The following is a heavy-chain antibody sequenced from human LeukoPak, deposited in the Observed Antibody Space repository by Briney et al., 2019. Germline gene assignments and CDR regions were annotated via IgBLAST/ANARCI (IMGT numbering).Heavy chain of an antibody. D-gene: IGHD2-2*01. CDR3: ARSNGKYQLPINY. CDR1: GGSISSGDYY. Sequence: SETLSLTCTVSGGSISSGDYYWSWIRQPPGKGLEWIGYIYYSGSTYYNPSLKSRVTISVDTSKNQFSLKLSSVTAADMAVYYCARSNGKYQLPINYWGQGTLVTVSS. J-gene: IGHJ4*02. V-gene: IGHV4-30-4*08. CDR2: IYYSGST.